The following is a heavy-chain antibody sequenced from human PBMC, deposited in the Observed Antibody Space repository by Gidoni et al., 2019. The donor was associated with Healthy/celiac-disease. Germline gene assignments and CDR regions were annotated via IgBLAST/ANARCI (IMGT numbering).Heavy chain of an antibody. CDR3: AKDRVVATIVRWFDP. J-gene: IGHJ5*02. CDR2: ISYDGSNK. CDR1: EFTFSSYG. D-gene: IGHD5-12*01. V-gene: IGHV3-30*18. Sequence: QVQLVESGGGVVQPGRSLRLSCAASEFTFSSYGMHWVRQAPGKGLEWVAVISYDGSNKYYADSVKGRFTISRDNSKNTLYLQMNSLRAEDTAVYYCAKDRVVATIVRWFDPWGQGTLVTVSS.